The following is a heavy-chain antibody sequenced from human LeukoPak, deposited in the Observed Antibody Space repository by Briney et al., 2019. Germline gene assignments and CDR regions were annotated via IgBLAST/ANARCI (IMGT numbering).Heavy chain of an antibody. CDR3: ARVAAAGRYYFDH. CDR2: MSAYNGNT. J-gene: IGHJ4*02. D-gene: IGHD6-13*01. CDR1: GYTFTSYG. V-gene: IGHV1-18*01. Sequence: GASVKVSCKASGYTFTSYGISWVRQAPGQGLEGMGWMSAYNGNTNYAQKLQGRVTMTTDTSTSTAYMELSSLRSDGTAVYYCARVAAAGRYYFDHWGQGTLVTVSS.